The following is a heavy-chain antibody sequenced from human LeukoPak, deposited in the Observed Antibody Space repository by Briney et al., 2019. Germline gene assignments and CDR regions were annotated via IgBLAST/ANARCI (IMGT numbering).Heavy chain of an antibody. CDR1: GFTFGSYA. J-gene: IGHJ4*02. Sequence: HPGGSLRLSCAASGFTFGSYAMHWVRQAPGKGLEWVAVISYDGSNKYYADSVKGRFTISRDNSKNTLYLQMNSLRAEDTAVYYCASQEGSGWSFDYWGQGTLVTVSS. D-gene: IGHD6-19*01. CDR2: ISYDGSNK. CDR3: ASQEGSGWSFDY. V-gene: IGHV3-30*04.